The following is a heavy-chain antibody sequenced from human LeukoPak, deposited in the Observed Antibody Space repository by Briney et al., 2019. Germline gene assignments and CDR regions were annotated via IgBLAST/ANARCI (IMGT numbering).Heavy chain of an antibody. V-gene: IGHV4-4*07. CDR2: IYTSGST. CDR1: GGSISSYY. D-gene: IGHD4-23*01. CDR3: ARDETYGGNSGELHY. J-gene: IGHJ4*02. Sequence: SETLSLTCTVSGGSISSYYWSWIRQPAGKGLEWIGCIYTSGSTNYNPSLKSRVTMSVDTSKNQFSLKLSSVTAADTALYYCARDETYGGNSGELHYWGQGTLVTVSS.